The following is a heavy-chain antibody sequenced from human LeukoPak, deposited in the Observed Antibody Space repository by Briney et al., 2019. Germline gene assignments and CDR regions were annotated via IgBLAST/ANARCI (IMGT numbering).Heavy chain of an antibody. D-gene: IGHD3-10*01. J-gene: IGHJ4*02. Sequence: SETLSFTCTVSGGSISSGGYYWSWIRQHPGKGLEWIGYIYYSGSTYYNPSLKSRVTISVDTSKNQFSLKLSSVTAADTAVYYCARQITMVQGYFDYWGQGTLVTVSS. CDR3: ARQITMVQGYFDY. V-gene: IGHV4-31*03. CDR2: IYYSGST. CDR1: GGSISSGGYY.